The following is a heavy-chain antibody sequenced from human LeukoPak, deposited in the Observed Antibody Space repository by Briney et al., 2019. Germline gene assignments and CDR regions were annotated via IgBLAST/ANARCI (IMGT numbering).Heavy chain of an antibody. Sequence: GGSLRLSCAASGLTFSNYAMSWVRQAPEKGLEWVSTISGSGGNTYHADSVKGRFTISRDNSKNTLFLQMNSLRAEDTAVYYCAEYVSRTGTRYFDYWGQGTRVTVSS. D-gene: IGHD3-10*01. J-gene: IGHJ4*02. CDR3: AEYVSRTGTRYFDY. V-gene: IGHV3-23*01. CDR2: ISGSGGNT. CDR1: GLTFSNYA.